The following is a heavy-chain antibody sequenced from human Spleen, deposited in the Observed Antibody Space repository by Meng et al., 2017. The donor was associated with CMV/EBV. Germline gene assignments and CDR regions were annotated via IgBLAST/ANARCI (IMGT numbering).Heavy chain of an antibody. J-gene: IGHJ6*02. CDR3: ARDHDFWSGYLEPGYHYYYHMDV. CDR1: GFTFSSYW. Sequence: GESLKISCAASGFTFSSYWMHWVRQAPGKGLVWVSRINSDGISTSYADSVKGRFTISRDNAKNTLYLQMNSLRADDTAVYYCARDHDFWSGYLEPGYHYYYHMDVWGQGTTVTVSS. CDR2: INSDGIST. V-gene: IGHV3-74*01. D-gene: IGHD3-3*01.